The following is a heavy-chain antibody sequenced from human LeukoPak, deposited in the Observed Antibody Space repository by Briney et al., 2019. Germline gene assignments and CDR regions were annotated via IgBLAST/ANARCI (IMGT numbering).Heavy chain of an antibody. CDR2: ISYDGSNK. V-gene: IGHV3-30*18. CDR3: AKDFYGGTGDY. Sequence: GGSLRLSCAASGFSFSNYGMHWVRQAPGKGLEWVAVISYDGSNKYYADSVKGRFTISRDNSKNTLYLQMNSLRAEDTAVYYCAKDFYGGTGDYWGQGTLVTVSS. J-gene: IGHJ4*02. CDR1: GFSFSNYG. D-gene: IGHD1-26*01.